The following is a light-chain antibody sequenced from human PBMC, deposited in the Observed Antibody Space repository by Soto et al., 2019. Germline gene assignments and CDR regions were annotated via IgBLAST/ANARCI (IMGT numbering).Light chain of an antibody. Sequence: EIVLTQSPGTLSLSPGERATLSCRASQSVISTYLAWYQQKPGQAPRLLIYGASSRATGIPDRFSGSGSGTEFTLTISSLQSEDFAVYYCQQYNNWPRTFGQGTKVDIK. V-gene: IGKV3D-15*01. J-gene: IGKJ1*01. CDR2: GAS. CDR3: QQYNNWPRT. CDR1: QSVISTY.